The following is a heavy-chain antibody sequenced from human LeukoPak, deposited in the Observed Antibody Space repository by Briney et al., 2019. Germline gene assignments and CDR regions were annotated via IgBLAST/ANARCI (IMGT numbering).Heavy chain of an antibody. D-gene: IGHD3-22*01. CDR3: ARLHYDSSGKETNYYGMDV. CDR2: INHSGST. J-gene: IGHJ6*02. V-gene: IGHV4-34*01. CDR1: GGSFSGYY. Sequence: SETLSLTCAVYGGSFSGYYWSWLRQPPGKGLEWIGEINHSGSTNYNPSLKSRVTISVDTSKNQFSLKLSSVTAADTAVYYCARLHYDSSGKETNYYGMDVWGQGTTVTVSS.